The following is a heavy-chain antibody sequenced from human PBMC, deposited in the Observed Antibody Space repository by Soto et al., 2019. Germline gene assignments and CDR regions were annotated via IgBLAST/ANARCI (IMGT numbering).Heavy chain of an antibody. CDR3: AKDLGATPWFDP. D-gene: IGHD1-26*01. V-gene: IGHV3-30*18. CDR2: ISYDGSNK. CDR1: GFTFSSYG. J-gene: IGHJ5*02. Sequence: QVQLLESGGGVVQPGRSLRLSCAASGFTFSSYGMHWVRQAPGKGLEWVAVISYDGSNKYYADSVKGRFTISRDNSKNTLYLQMNSLRAEDTAVYYCAKDLGATPWFDPWGQGTLVTVSS.